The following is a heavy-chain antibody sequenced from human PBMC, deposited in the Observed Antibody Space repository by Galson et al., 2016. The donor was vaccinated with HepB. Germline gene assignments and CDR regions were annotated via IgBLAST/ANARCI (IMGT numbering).Heavy chain of an antibody. Sequence: ETLSLTCAVYGRSFSGYYWCWLRQSPGKGLEWIGEINHNEDTNYNPSLKSRVTMSVDMSKRHFSLKLTSVTAADTAVYYCARGGVGIAVGSWGQGTLVTVSS. D-gene: IGHD6-19*01. CDR2: INHNEDT. J-gene: IGHJ5*02. CDR3: ARGGVGIAVGS. CDR1: GRSFSGYY. V-gene: IGHV4-34*01.